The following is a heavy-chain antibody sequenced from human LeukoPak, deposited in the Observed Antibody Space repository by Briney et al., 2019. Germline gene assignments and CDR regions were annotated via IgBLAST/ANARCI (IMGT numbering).Heavy chain of an antibody. CDR3: ARHPATPRTISYYFDY. Sequence: PSQTLALTCAVSGGSISSGGYCWSWIRQPPGKGLEWIGYIYHSGSTYYNPSLKSRVTISVDRSKNQFSLKLSSVTAADTAVYYCARHPATPRTISYYFDYWGQGTLVTVSS. V-gene: IGHV4-30-2*01. J-gene: IGHJ4*02. CDR1: GGSISSGGYC. CDR2: IYHSGST. D-gene: IGHD1-14*01.